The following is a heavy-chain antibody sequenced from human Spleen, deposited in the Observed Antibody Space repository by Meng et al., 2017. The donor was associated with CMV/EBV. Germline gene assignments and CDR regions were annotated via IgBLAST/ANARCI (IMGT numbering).Heavy chain of an antibody. CDR3: ARVLMDIVVVPAAARLDP. CDR1: GGSISSYY. J-gene: IGHJ5*02. Sequence: SETLSLTCTVSGGSISSYYWSWIRQPPGKGLEWIGYIYYSGSTNYNPSLKSRVTISVDTSKNQFSLKLSSVTAADTAVYYCARVLMDIVVVPAAARLDPWGQGTLVTVSS. CDR2: IYYSGST. V-gene: IGHV4-59*01. D-gene: IGHD2-2*03.